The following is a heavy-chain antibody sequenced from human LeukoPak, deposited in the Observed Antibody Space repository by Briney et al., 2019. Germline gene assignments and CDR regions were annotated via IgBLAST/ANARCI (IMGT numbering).Heavy chain of an antibody. CDR1: GGSFSGYY. V-gene: IGHV4-34*01. J-gene: IGHJ5*02. CDR3: ARGRGLLLWFGELLYKCWFDP. CDR2: INHSGST. Sequence: SETLSLTCAVYGGSFSGYYWNWIRQPPGKGLEWIGEINHSGSTSYNPSLKSRATISVDASKNQFSLKLSSVTAADTAVYYCARGRGLLLWFGELLYKCWFDPWGQGTLVTVSS. D-gene: IGHD3-10*01.